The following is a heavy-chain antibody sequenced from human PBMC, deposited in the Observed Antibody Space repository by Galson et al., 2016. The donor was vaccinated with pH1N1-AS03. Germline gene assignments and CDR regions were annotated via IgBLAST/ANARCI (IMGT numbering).Heavy chain of an antibody. D-gene: IGHD2-2*01. J-gene: IGHJ6*02. CDR3: ARRNPNPNFAIWYQHDYGTDV. CDR1: GFTFSMSY. V-gene: IGHV3-74*01. CDR2: ISNDGRNV. Sequence: SLRLSCAASGFTFSMSYIHWVRQAPGKGLERVSRISNDGRNVRYADFVKGRFAVSRDNAKNTVFLQMNSLRADDTAVYFCARRNPNPNFAIWYQHDYGTDVWGQGTTVTVSS.